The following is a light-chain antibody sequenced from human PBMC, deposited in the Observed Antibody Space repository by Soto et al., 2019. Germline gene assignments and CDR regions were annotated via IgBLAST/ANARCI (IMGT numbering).Light chain of an antibody. V-gene: IGKV1-12*01. J-gene: IGKJ5*01. CDR3: QQANSFPIT. CDR1: QGISSW. Sequence: DIQMTQSPSSVSASVGDRVTITCRASQGISSWLAWYQQKPGKAPKILIYVSSRLQSGVPSRFSRRGSGTDFTLTITSLPPEDFATNYCQQANSFPITCGQGTRLEIK. CDR2: VSS.